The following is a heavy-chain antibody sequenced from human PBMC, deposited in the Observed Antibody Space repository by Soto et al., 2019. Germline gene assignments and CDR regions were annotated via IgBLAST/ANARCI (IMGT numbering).Heavy chain of an antibody. Sequence: GEALNISCKGSGDRFTRYWIGWVRPMPGKGLEWMGIIYPGDSDTRYSPSFQGQVTISADKSISTAYLQWSSLKASDTAMYYCARPQSSGWYYYYGMDVWGQGTTVTVSS. J-gene: IGHJ6*02. CDR3: ARPQSSGWYYYYGMDV. D-gene: IGHD6-19*01. CDR1: GDRFTRYW. V-gene: IGHV5-51*01. CDR2: IYPGDSDT.